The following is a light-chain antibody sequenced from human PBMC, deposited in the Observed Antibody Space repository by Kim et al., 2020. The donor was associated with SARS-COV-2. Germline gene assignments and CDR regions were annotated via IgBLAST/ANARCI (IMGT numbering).Light chain of an antibody. CDR3: QQRSNFLFT. CDR2: DAS. CDR1: QSVSSY. V-gene: IGKV3-11*01. J-gene: IGKJ3*01. Sequence: ELLFTQSPATLSLSPGERATLSCRASQSVSSYLAWYQQKPGQAPRLLIYDASNRATGIPARFSGSGSGTDFTLTISSLEPEDFAVYYCQQRSNFLFTFGPGTKVDIK.